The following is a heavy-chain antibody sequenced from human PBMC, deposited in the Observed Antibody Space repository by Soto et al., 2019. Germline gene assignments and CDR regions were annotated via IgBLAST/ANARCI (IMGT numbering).Heavy chain of an antibody. CDR3: ARGEQLGYFDY. Sequence: PSETLSLTCAVYGGPFSGYYWSWIRQPPGKGLEWIGEINHSGSTNYNPSLKSRVTISVDTSKNQFSLKLSSVTAADTAVYYCARGEQLGYFDYRGQGSPVTGSS. CDR2: INHSGST. J-gene: IGHJ4*02. V-gene: IGHV4-34*01. D-gene: IGHD6-6*01. CDR1: GGPFSGYY.